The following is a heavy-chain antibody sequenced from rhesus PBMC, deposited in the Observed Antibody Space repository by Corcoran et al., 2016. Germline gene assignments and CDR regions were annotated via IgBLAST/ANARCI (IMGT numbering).Heavy chain of an antibody. V-gene: IGHV3S5*01. CDR2: ISNGGGNP. J-gene: IGHJ5-2*02. Sequence: EVHLVESGGGLVQPGGSLRLSCAASGFTFSSYGMSWVRQAPGTGLEGVSYISNGGGNPSYADPVRGRFTISSDNSKNTLSLQLNGLRSEDTAVYYCVKGLYMGYCTSTTCYGSLDVWGRGVLVTVSS. CDR1: GFTFSSYG. D-gene: IGHD2-2*01. CDR3: VKGLYMGYCTSTTCYGSLDV.